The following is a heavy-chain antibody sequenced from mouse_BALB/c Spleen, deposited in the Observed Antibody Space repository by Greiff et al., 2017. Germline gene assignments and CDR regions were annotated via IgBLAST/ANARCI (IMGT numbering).Heavy chain of an antibody. J-gene: IGHJ2*01. Sequence: EVQVVESGGGLVKPGGSLKLSCAASGFTFSSYAMSWVRQTPEKRLEWVATISSGGSYTYYPDSVKGRFTISRDNAKNTLYLQMSSLRSEDTAMYYCASITTVVAREYYFDYWGQGTTLTVSS. D-gene: IGHD1-1*01. V-gene: IGHV5-9-3*01. CDR1: GFTFSSYA. CDR3: ASITTVVAREYYFDY. CDR2: ISSGGSYT.